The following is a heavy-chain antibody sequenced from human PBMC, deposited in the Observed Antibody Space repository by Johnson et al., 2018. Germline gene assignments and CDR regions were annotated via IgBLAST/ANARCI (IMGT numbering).Heavy chain of an antibody. CDR2: ISGSGGST. D-gene: IGHD4-17*01. CDR1: GFTFSSYA. J-gene: IGHJ6*02. CDR3: AKSYGDYVYYYYGMDV. V-gene: IGHV3-23*04. Sequence: VQLVQSGGGLVQPGGSLRLSCAASGFTFSSYAMSWVRQAPGKGLEWVSAISGSGGSTYYADSVKGRFTISRDNSKTTRYLQRNSLRAEGTAVYYCAKSYGDYVYYYYGMDVWGQGTTVTVSS.